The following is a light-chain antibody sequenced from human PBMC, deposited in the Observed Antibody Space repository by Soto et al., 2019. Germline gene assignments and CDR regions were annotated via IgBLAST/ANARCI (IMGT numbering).Light chain of an antibody. CDR2: DVS. Sequence: QSVLTQPASVSGSPGQSIAISCTGSSSDVGGYKYVSWYQQHPGKAPKLMIYDVSNRPSGVSDRFSGSKSGNTASLTFSGLQSEDEADYYCSSYTSSNSYVFGTGTKVTVL. CDR1: SSDVGGYKY. J-gene: IGLJ1*01. V-gene: IGLV2-14*03. CDR3: SSYTSSNSYV.